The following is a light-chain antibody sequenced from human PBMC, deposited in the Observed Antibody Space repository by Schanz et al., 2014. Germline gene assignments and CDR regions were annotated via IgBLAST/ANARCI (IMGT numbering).Light chain of an antibody. J-gene: IGLJ3*02. CDR3: NSHARSTTLV. V-gene: IGLV2-14*01. Sequence: QSVLTQSASVSGSPGQSITISCTGTSSDIGGYNYVSWHQQHPGKAPKLMIYAVTNRPSGVSNRFSGSKSGNTASLTISGLQAGDEADYYCNSHARSTTLVFGGGTKLTVL. CDR2: AVT. CDR1: SSDIGGYNY.